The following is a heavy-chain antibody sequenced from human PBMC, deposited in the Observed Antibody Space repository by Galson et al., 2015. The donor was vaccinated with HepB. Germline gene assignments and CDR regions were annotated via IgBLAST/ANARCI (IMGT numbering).Heavy chain of an antibody. J-gene: IGHJ4*02. CDR2: IFPIAGTT. D-gene: IGHD2-15*01. CDR1: EDTFSNYG. V-gene: IGHV1-69*06. Sequence: SVKVSCKASEDTFSNYGINWVRQAPGQGLGWMGGIFPIAGTTKYAQNFQGRVTIIADKSTSTVHMELSSLRSEDTAVYYCARVPFYCRGGTCYLDYWGQGTLVTVSS. CDR3: ARVPFYCRGGTCYLDY.